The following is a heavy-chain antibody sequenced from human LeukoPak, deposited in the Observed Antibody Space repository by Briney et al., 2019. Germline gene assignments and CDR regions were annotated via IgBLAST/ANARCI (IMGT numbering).Heavy chain of an antibody. CDR3: ARQVTAVDAFDI. Sequence: PSETLSLTCTVSGGSISCGDYYWSWIRQPPGKGLKWIGYIFYSGNTYYNPSLKSRVPISVDTSKNRFSLKLSSVTAADTAVYYCARQVTAVDAFDIWGQGTMVTVSS. D-gene: IGHD2-21*02. CDR1: GGSISCGDYY. V-gene: IGHV4-30-4*02. CDR2: IFYSGNT. J-gene: IGHJ3*02.